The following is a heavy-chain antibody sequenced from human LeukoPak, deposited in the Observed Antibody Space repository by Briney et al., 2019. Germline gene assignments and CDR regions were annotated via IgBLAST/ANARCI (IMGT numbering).Heavy chain of an antibody. D-gene: IGHD3-10*01. CDR3: AKDLGFVMGRGVTDY. V-gene: IGHV3-23*01. CDR2: ISGSGGST. J-gene: IGHJ4*02. CDR1: GFTFSSYA. Sequence: GGSLRLSCAASGFTFSSYAMSWVRQAPGKGLEWVSAISGSGGSTYYADSVKGRFTISRDNSKNTLYLQMNSLRAEDTAVYYCAKDLGFVMGRGVTDYWGRGTLVTVSS.